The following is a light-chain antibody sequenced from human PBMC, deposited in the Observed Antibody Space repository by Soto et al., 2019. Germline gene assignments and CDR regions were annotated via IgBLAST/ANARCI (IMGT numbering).Light chain of an antibody. V-gene: IGKV1-27*01. CDR3: QKCGSAPFT. CDR1: QGIANY. Sequence: DIQMTQSPSSLSASVGDRVTITCRASQGIANYLAWYQQKPGKGPKLLIYAAATLQSGDPSRFSGSGSGTDFTHTISSLQPGDVSTYYCQKCGSAPFTFGGGTKVEIK. CDR2: AAA. J-gene: IGKJ4*01.